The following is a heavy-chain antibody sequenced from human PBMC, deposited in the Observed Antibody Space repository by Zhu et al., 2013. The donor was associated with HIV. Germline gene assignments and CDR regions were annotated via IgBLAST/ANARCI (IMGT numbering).Heavy chain of an antibody. D-gene: IGHD1-1*01. CDR3: VTSSGTSPAY. CDR1: GYTFSDYY. J-gene: IGHJ4*02. CDR2: VDPADGGT. Sequence: EVQLLQSGAEVKKPGTTVKISCNFSGYTFSDYYIHWVQQAPGKGLQWMGLVDPADGGTRDAEKFLGRVTITADRALNTAYLELTGLRSDDTAMYHCVTSSGTSPAYWGQGTLVTVSS. V-gene: IGHV1-69-2*01.